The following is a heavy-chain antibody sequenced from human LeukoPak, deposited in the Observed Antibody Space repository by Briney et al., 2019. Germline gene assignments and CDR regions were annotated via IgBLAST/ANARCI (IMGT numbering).Heavy chain of an antibody. CDR2: ISGSGSSI. J-gene: IGHJ4*02. V-gene: IGHV3-23*01. D-gene: IGHD3-10*01. CDR1: GSTFSTYA. CDR3: AKVVGVDYYGSGNRVDFDY. Sequence: GGSLRLSCAASGSTFSTYAMSWVRQAPGKGLEWVSAISGSGSSIYYADSVKGRFTISRDNSKNTLYLQMNSLRAEDTAVYYCAKVVGVDYYGSGNRVDFDYWGQGTLVTVSP.